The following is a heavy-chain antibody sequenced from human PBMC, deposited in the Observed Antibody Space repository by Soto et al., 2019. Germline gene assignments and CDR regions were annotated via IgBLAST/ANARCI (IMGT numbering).Heavy chain of an antibody. CDR3: ARLGVATIYYGMDV. D-gene: IGHD5-12*01. V-gene: IGHV4-34*01. CDR1: GGCFSGYY. Sequence: SETLSLTCAVYGGCFSGYYWSWIRQPPGKGLEWIGEINHSGSTNYNPSLKSRVTISVDTSKNQFSLKLSSVTAADTAVYYCARLGVATIYYGMDVWGQGTTITVSS. CDR2: INHSGST. J-gene: IGHJ6*02.